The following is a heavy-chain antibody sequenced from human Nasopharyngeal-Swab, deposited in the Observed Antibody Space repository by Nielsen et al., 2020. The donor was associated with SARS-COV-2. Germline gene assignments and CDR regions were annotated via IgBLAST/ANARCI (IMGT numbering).Heavy chain of an antibody. CDR2: IYYSGST. Sequence: SETLSLTCTVSGGSITSYYWSWIRQSPGKGLELIGYIYYSGSTNYNPSLKSRVTISVDTSKNQFSLKLSSVTAADTAVYYCPYGANRYQFDYWGQGTLVTVSS. CDR3: PYGANRYQFDY. V-gene: IGHV4-59*13. D-gene: IGHD4-17*01. J-gene: IGHJ4*02. CDR1: GGSITSYY.